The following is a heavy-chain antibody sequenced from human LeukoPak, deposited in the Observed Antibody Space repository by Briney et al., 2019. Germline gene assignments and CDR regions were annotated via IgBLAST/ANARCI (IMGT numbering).Heavy chain of an antibody. CDR1: GFTFSSYT. CDR3: AKEGYSSSPQPDYYYYYMDV. Sequence: GGSLRLSCAASGFTFSSYTMNWVRQAPGKGLEWVSSISTSSSYIYYADSVKGRFTISRDNAKNSLYLQMNSLRAEDTAVYYCAKEGYSSSPQPDYYYYYMDVWGKGTTVTVSS. J-gene: IGHJ6*03. V-gene: IGHV3-21*01. CDR2: ISTSSSYI. D-gene: IGHD6-6*01.